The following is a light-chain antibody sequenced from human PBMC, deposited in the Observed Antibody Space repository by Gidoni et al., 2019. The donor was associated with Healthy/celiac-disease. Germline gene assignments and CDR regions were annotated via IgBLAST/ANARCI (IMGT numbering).Light chain of an antibody. CDR1: QSVSSSY. V-gene: IGKV3-20*01. CDR2: GAS. CDR3: QQYGSSLRRT. J-gene: IGKJ4*01. Sequence: EIVLTQSPGTLALSPEERATLSCTASQSVSSSYLAWYQQKPGQAPRLLIYGASSRATGIPDRFSGSGSGTDFTLTISRLEPEDFAVYYCQQYGSSLRRTFXGXTKVEIK.